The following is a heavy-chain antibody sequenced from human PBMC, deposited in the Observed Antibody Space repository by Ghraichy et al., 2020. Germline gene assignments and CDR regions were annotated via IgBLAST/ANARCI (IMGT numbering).Heavy chain of an antibody. CDR2: ISGSGSGI. V-gene: IGHV3-23*01. CDR1: GFTFSSCA. J-gene: IGHJ5*02. CDR3: AKGVGSSRANWFDP. Sequence: LSLTCAASGFTFSSCAMSWVRQAPGKGLEWVSAISGSGSGIYYADSVKGRFTISRDNSKNTLCLQMNSLRAEDTAVYYCAKGVGSSRANWFDPWGQGTLVTVSS. D-gene: IGHD2-2*01.